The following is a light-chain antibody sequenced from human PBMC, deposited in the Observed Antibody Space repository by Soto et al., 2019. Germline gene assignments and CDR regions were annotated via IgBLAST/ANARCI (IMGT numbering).Light chain of an antibody. CDR2: DAS. J-gene: IGKJ4*01. Sequence: IQWTQSPSSLSASVGDRVTITCRASQGISSYLGWYPQKPGKAPNIMIYDASTLHSGVPSRFSGGGSGTDFTLTISRLQTEDFATYECQQVNVYPSTFCGGTKVDIK. CDR1: QGISSY. V-gene: IGKV1-9*01. CDR3: QQVNVYPST.